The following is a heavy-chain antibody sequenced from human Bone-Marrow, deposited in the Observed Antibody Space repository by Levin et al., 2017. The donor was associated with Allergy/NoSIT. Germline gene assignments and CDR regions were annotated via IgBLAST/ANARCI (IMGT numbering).Heavy chain of an antibody. V-gene: IGHV4-59*01. CDR3: ARDVYGSGSQPFDY. CDR1: GGSLTGYY. Sequence: SETLSLTCTVSGGSLTGYYWSWIRQPPGKGLEWLGYIYHNGRTSYNPSLKNRVTISVDTSKNQFSLTLISVTAADTAVYFCARDVYGSGSQPFDYWGQGTLVTVSP. CDR2: IYHNGRT. D-gene: IGHD3-10*01. J-gene: IGHJ4*02.